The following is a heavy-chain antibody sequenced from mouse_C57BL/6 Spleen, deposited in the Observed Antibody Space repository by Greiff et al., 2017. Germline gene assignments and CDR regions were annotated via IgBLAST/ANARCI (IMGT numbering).Heavy chain of an antibody. J-gene: IGHJ4*01. Sequence: VQLQQSGAELARPGASVKLSCTASGYTFTSYGISWVKQRTGQGLEWIGEIYPRSGNTYYNEKFKGKATLTADKSSSTAYMELRSLTSEDSAVYFCARKDYSNYNYYAMDYWGQGTSVTVSS. V-gene: IGHV1-81*01. CDR2: IYPRSGNT. CDR3: ARKDYSNYNYYAMDY. D-gene: IGHD2-5*01. CDR1: GYTFTSYG.